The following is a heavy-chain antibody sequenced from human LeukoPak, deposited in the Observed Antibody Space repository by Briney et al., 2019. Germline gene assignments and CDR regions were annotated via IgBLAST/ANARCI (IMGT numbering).Heavy chain of an antibody. CDR3: AKTPVYDYVWGSYRYPTAGFDY. CDR2: ISGSGGST. CDR1: GFTFSSNA. V-gene: IGHV3-23*01. D-gene: IGHD3-16*02. Sequence: PGGSLRLSCAASGFTFSSNAMSWVRQAPGKGLEWVSAISGSGGSTYYADSVKGRFTISRDNSKNTLYLQMNSLRAEDTAVYYCAKTPVYDYVWGSYRYPTAGFDYWGQGTLVTVSS. J-gene: IGHJ4*02.